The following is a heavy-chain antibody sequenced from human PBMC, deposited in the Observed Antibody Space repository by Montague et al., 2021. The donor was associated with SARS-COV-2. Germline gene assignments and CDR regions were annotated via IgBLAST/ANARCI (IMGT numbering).Heavy chain of an antibody. CDR1: GDSITNHY. V-gene: IGHV4-4*07. D-gene: IGHD3-10*01. CDR2: MHFTGKT. CDR3: ARDRFDLGAGRQGTIDF. Sequence: SETLSLTCSVSGDSITNHYWSWIRQPAGKGLEWIGRMHFTGKTNFSPFFSSRLTMSADTSKNQFSLKLTPVTAADTAIYFCARDRFDLGAGRQGTIDFWGQGTLVTVSS. J-gene: IGHJ4*02.